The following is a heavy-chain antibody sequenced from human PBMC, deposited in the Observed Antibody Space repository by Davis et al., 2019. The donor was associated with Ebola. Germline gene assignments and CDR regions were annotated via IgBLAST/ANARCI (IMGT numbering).Heavy chain of an antibody. D-gene: IGHD4-11*01. CDR3: ARDVTVTTYYYYYYGMDV. J-gene: IGHJ6*02. CDR2: ISGSGSTI. CDR1: GFTFSSYD. Sequence: GGSLRLSCAASGFTFSSYDMHWVRQAPGKGLEWVSAISGSGSTIYYADSVKGRFTISRDNAKNSLYLQMNSLRAEDTAVYYCARDVTVTTYYYYYYGMDVWGQGTTVTVSS. V-gene: IGHV3-48*03.